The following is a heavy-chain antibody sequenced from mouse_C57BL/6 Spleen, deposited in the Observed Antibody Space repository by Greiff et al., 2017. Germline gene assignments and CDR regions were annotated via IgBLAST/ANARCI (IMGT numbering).Heavy chain of an antibody. CDR2: ITHSGET. CDR1: GFPITSGYY. Sequence: VKLMESGPGLVKPSQSLFLTCSITGFPITSGYYWIWIRQSPGKPLEWMGYITHSGETFYNPSLQSPISITRETSKNQFFLQLNSVTTEDTAMYYCAGDRLPFAYWGQGTLVTVSA. V-gene: IGHV12-3*01. J-gene: IGHJ3*01. CDR3: AGDRLPFAY.